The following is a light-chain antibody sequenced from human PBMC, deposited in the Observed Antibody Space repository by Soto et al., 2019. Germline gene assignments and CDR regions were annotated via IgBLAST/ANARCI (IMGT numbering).Light chain of an antibody. CDR2: GAS. CDR1: QSVSSN. CDR3: QQYCSTPLT. V-gene: IGKV3-15*01. Sequence: EIVMTQSPATLSVSPGERATLSCRASQSVSSNLAWYQQKPGQAPRLLIYGASTRATGIPARFSGSGSGTAFTLTISTLQSEDFAVYYYQQYCSTPLTFGGGTKVEIK. J-gene: IGKJ4*01.